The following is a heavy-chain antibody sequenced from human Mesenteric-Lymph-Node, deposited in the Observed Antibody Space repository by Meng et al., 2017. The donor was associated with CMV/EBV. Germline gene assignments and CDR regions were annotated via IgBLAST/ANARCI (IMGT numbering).Heavy chain of an antibody. D-gene: IGHD4-17*01. CDR1: GYPFTGYY. CDR3: ARDDYGDISFDY. CDR2: IHPNSGGT. V-gene: IGHV1-2*02. Sequence: CKASGYPFTGYYIHWVRQAPGQGLEWMGWIHPNSGGTNYAQKFQGRVTMTRHTSISTAYMELSRLTSDDTAVYYCARDDYGDISFDYWGQGTLVTVSS. J-gene: IGHJ4*02.